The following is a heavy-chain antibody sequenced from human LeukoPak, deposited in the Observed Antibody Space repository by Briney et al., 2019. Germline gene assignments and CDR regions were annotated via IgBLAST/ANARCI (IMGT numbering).Heavy chain of an antibody. CDR1: GFTLSNYW. Sequence: GGSLRLSCAASGFTLSNYWMSWVRQAPGKGLEWVANINQHGSENYYVDSVRGRLTISRDNAQNSLYLQMNSLRAEDTAVYYCARATYYDSSGYWGYYFDYWGQGTLVTVSS. CDR3: ARATYYDSSGYWGYYFDY. CDR2: INQHGSEN. J-gene: IGHJ4*02. V-gene: IGHV3-7*01. D-gene: IGHD3-22*01.